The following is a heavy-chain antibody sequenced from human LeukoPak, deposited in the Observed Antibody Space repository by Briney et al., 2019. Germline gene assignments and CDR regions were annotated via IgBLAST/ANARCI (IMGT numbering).Heavy chain of an antibody. CDR3: ARGIVVVVAAD. CDR2: IYYSGST. Sequence: SETLSLTCTVSGGSISSSSYYWGWIRQPPGKGLEWIGSIYYSGSTYYNPSLKSRVTISVDTSKNQFSPKLSSVTAADTAVYYCARGIVVVVAADWGQGTLVTVSS. D-gene: IGHD2-15*01. J-gene: IGHJ4*02. CDR1: GGSISSSSYY. V-gene: IGHV4-39*01.